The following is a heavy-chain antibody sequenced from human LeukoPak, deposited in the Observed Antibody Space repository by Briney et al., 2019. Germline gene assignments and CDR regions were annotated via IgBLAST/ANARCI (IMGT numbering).Heavy chain of an antibody. J-gene: IGHJ4*02. D-gene: IGHD2-2*01. CDR3: ARGSKTTRTRDIVVVPAEDY. CDR1: GYTFTSYD. Sequence: ASVKVSCKASGYTFTSYDINWVRQATGQGLEWMGWMNPNGGNTGYAQKFQGRVTMTRNTSISTAYMELSSLRSEDTAVYYCARGSKTTRTRDIVVVPAEDYWGQGTLVTVSS. V-gene: IGHV1-8*01. CDR2: MNPNGGNT.